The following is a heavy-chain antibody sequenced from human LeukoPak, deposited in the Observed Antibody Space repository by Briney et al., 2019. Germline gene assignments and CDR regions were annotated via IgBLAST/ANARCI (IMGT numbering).Heavy chain of an antibody. J-gene: IGHJ5*02. CDR1: GFTFSDYY. Sequence: GESLRLSCAASGFTFSDYYMSWIRQAPGKGLEWVTYISSSGSTIYYADSVKGRFTISRDNAKNSLYLQMNSLRAEDTAVYYCARIGAYCSSTSCRDGPWGQGTLVTVSS. D-gene: IGHD2-2*01. CDR2: ISSSGSTI. CDR3: ARIGAYCSSTSCRDGP. V-gene: IGHV3-11*01.